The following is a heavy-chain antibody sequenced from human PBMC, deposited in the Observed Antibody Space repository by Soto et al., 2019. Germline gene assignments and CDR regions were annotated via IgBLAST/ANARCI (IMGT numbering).Heavy chain of an antibody. V-gene: IGHV4-31*03. CDR1: GCSIASGGYY. D-gene: IGHD3-22*01. J-gene: IGHJ6*02. CDR3: ASGQKRFFYDTSGDYDYQYDGMDV. CDR2: IDYSGST. Sequence: QVQLQESGPGLVKPSQTLSLTCTVSGCSIASGGYYWRWIRQHPGKGLEWVGNIDYSGSTYYNPSLKSRMTIALDTSKNQFSLRLSSGTASDTAVYDCASGQKRFFYDTSGDYDYQYDGMDVWGQGTTVTVSS.